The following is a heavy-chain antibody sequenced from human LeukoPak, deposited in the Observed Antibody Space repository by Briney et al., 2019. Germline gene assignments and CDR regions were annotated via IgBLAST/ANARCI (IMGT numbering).Heavy chain of an antibody. CDR2: IYTSGST. CDR1: GGSISSCSYY. D-gene: IGHD3-3*01. J-gene: IGHJ1*01. Sequence: SETLSLTCSVSGGSISSCSYYWSWIRQAAGKVLEWIGRIYTSGSTNYNPFLKSRVTISVDTSKNQFALKLSSVTAADTAVYYCATSPTSYEGYFQHWGQGTLVTVSS. V-gene: IGHV4-61*02. CDR3: ATSPTSYEGYFQH.